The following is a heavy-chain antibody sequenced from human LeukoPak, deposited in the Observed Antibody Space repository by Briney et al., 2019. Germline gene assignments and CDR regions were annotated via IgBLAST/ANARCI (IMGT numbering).Heavy chain of an antibody. CDR3: AKDRCSNGIGCYYYYMEV. CDR1: GFTFSSHG. Sequence: PGGSLRLSCAASGFTFSSHGMSWVRRAPGKGLEWVSAISGSGGSTFYADSVKGRFTVSRDNSKNTLYLQMNSLRTEDTAVYYCAKDRCSNGIGCYYYYMEVWGKGTTVTISS. CDR2: ISGSGGST. V-gene: IGHV3-23*01. J-gene: IGHJ6*03. D-gene: IGHD2-8*01.